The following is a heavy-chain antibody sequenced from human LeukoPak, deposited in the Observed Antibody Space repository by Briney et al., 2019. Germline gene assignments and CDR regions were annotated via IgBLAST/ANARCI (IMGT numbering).Heavy chain of an antibody. V-gene: IGHV1-18*01. CDR2: ISAYNGNT. CDR1: GYTFTSYG. D-gene: IGHD6-6*01. CDR3: AKDREHSSYLWWFEWFDP. J-gene: IGHJ5*02. Sequence: ASVKVSCKASGYTFTSYGISWVRQAPGQGLEWMGWISAYNGNTNYAQKLQGRVTMTTDTSTSTAYMEPRSLRSDDTAVYYCAKDREHSSYLWWFEWFDPWGQGTLVTVSS.